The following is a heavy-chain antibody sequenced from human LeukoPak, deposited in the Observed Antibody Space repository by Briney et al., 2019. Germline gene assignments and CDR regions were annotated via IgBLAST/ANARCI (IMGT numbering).Heavy chain of an antibody. CDR3: AGAPRRSITMIVMPRGYYFDY. J-gene: IGHJ4*02. D-gene: IGHD3-22*01. V-gene: IGHV4-34*01. CDR2: INHSGST. Sequence: PSETLSLTCAVYGGSFGGYYWSWIRQPPGKGLEWIGEINHSGSTNYNPSLKSRVTISVDTSKNQFSLKLSSVTAADTAVYYCAGAPRRSITMIVMPRGYYFDYWGQGTLVTVSS. CDR1: GGSFGGYY.